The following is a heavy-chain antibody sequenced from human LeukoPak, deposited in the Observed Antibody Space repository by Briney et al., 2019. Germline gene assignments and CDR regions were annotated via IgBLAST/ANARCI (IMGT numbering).Heavy chain of an antibody. CDR2: ISSSGSTI. J-gene: IGHJ1*01. Sequence: PGGSLRLSCAASGFTFSSYEMNWVRQAPGKGLEWVSYISSSGSTIYYADSVKGRFTISRDNVKNSLFLQLNILRAEDTAVYYCARSGMAVAATPWDWGQGTLVTVSS. CDR1: GFTFSSYE. CDR3: ARSGMAVAATPWD. D-gene: IGHD6-19*01. V-gene: IGHV3-48*03.